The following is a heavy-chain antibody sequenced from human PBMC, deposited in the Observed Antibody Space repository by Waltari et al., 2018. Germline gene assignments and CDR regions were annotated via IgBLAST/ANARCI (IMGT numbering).Heavy chain of an antibody. D-gene: IGHD5-12*01. CDR2: RNPNSGNT. CDR1: GYTFTSYD. V-gene: IGHV1-8*01. Sequence: QVQLVQSGAEVKKPGASVKVSCKASGYTFTSYDINWVRQATGQGLEGMGWRNPNSGNTGYAQKFQGRVTMTRNTSISTAYMELSSLRSEDTAVYYCARGLYSGYDWKYYYYYYMDVWGKGTTVTVSS. J-gene: IGHJ6*03. CDR3: ARGLYSGYDWKYYYYYYMDV.